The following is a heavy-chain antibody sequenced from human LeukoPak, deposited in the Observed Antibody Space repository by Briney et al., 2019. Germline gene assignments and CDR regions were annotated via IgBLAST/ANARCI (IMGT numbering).Heavy chain of an antibody. CDR3: TTARVGY. D-gene: IGHD2-15*01. CDR2: IKTKTDGETT. V-gene: IGHV3-15*01. J-gene: IGHJ4*02. Sequence: KPGGSLRLSCAASGFTFSDAWMSWVRQAPGKGLEWVGRIKTKTDGETTDYAAPVKGRFTISRDDSQNTVYLQMNSLKTEGTAMYYCTTARVGYWGQGTLVTVSS. CDR1: GFTFSDAW.